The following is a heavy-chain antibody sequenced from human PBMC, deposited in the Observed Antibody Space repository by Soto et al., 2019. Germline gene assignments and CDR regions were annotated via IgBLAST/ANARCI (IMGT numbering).Heavy chain of an antibody. J-gene: IGHJ4*02. CDR2: IIPIFGTT. Sequence: VQLVQSGAEVKKPGSSVKVSCKASGGTFSNYPFIWVRQAPGQGLDWMGGIIPIFGTTDYGQRFQGRVTITADESTNTAYRELSGVRSDDTAVYYCARGLYCGGGCYSHFDFWGQGTLVTVSS. V-gene: IGHV1-69*01. CDR3: ARGLYCGGGCYSHFDF. D-gene: IGHD2-21*02. CDR1: GGTFSNYP.